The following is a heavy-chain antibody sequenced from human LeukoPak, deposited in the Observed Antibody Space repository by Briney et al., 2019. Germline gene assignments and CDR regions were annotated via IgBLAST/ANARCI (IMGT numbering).Heavy chain of an antibody. Sequence: ASVKVSCKASGYTFTSYGISWVRQAPGQGLEWMGWISAYNGNTNYAQKLQGRVTMTTDTSTSTAYTELRSLRSDDTAVYYCARDKVDIVATFSDSSPHYFDYWGQGTLVTVPS. CDR3: ARDKVDIVATFSDSSPHYFDY. CDR2: ISAYNGNT. V-gene: IGHV1-18*01. J-gene: IGHJ4*02. D-gene: IGHD5-12*01. CDR1: GYTFTSYG.